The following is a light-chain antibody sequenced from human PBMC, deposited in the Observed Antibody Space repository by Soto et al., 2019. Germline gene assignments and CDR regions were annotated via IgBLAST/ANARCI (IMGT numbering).Light chain of an antibody. CDR2: DAS. V-gene: IGKV3-20*01. Sequence: EIVLTQSPATLSLSPGDGATLSCRASQRVSGYLAWYQQKPGQAPRLLIYDASNRATGIPVRFSGSGSDTDYTLTISRLEPEDFAVYYCQQYGSSRTFGQGTKVEIK. J-gene: IGKJ1*01. CDR1: QRVSGY. CDR3: QQYGSSRT.